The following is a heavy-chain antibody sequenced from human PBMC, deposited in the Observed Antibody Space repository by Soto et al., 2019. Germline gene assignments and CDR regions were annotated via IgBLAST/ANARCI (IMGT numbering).Heavy chain of an antibody. CDR1: GGTFSSYA. V-gene: IGHV1-69*06. CDR2: IIPIFGTA. CDR3: ASARRDGYNSRLVFDD. Sequence: SVKVSCKASGGTFSSYAISWVRQAPGQGLEWMGGIIPIFGTANYAQKFQGRVTITADKSKSKAYMELSSLRSEDTDVYYCASARRDGYNSRLVFDDWGQGTLVTVSS. J-gene: IGHJ4*02. D-gene: IGHD5-12*01.